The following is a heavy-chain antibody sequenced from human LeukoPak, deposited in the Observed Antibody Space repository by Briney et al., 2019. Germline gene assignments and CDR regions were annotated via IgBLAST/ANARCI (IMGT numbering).Heavy chain of an antibody. CDR1: GYTFTGYY. V-gene: IGHV1-2*02. Sequence: ASVKVSCKASGYTFTGYYMHWVRQAPGQGLEWMGWINPNSGGTNYAQKFQGRVTMTRDTSISTAYMELSRLRSDDTAVYYCARDRAAVLLLFDYWGQGTLVTVSS. CDR3: ARDRAAVLLLFDY. D-gene: IGHD2-15*01. J-gene: IGHJ4*02. CDR2: INPNSGGT.